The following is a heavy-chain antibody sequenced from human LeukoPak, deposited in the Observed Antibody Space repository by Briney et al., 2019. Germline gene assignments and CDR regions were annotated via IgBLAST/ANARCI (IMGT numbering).Heavy chain of an antibody. V-gene: IGHV3-66*01. CDR1: GFTVSTNY. CDR2: IYSGGST. CDR3: ASYRYGSSFAFDI. J-gene: IGHJ3*02. D-gene: IGHD6-6*01. Sequence: SGGSLRLSCGASGFTVSTNYMSWVRQAPGKGLEWVSIIYSGGSTYYADSVKGRFTISRDNSKNMLYLQMNSLRAEDTAVYYCASYRYGSSFAFDIWGQGTMVTVSS.